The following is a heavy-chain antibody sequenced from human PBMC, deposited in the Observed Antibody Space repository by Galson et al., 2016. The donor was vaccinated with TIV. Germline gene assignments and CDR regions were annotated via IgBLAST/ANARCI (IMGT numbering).Heavy chain of an antibody. Sequence: SVKVSCKASGGTLNNYAINWVRQAPGQGLEWMGGVLPISATTNYAQKFQGRVSITTDESTSTVYMELRSLRSKDTAVHFCARDIPCGGSCYFFNDWGQGTLVTVSS. CDR3: ARDIPCGGSCYFFND. CDR1: GGTLNNYA. D-gene: IGHD2-15*01. CDR2: VLPISATT. V-gene: IGHV1-69*05. J-gene: IGHJ4*02.